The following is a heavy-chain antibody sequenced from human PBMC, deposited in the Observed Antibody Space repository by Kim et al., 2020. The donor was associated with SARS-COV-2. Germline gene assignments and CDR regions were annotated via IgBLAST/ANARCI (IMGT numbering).Heavy chain of an antibody. J-gene: IGHJ4*02. Sequence: FNSDTGKGRFTISRDHAKNTLYLQMNSRRAEDTAVYYCAEAWRWYPNLDSWGQGTLVTVSS. V-gene: IGHV3-23*01. CDR3: AEAWRWYPNLDS. D-gene: IGHD2-15*01.